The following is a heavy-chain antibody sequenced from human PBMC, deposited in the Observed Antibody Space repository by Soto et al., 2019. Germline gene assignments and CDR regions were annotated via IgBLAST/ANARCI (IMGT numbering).Heavy chain of an antibody. D-gene: IGHD1-7*01. CDR1: GFTFSSYA. CDR3: AKSGTTHLYYYYYYGMDV. Sequence: GSLRLSCAASGFTFSSYAMSWVRQAPGKGLEWVSAISGSGGSTYYADSVKGRFTISRDNSKNTLYLQMNSLRAEDTAVYYCAKSGTTHLYYYYYYGMDVWGQGTTVTVSS. CDR2: ISGSGGST. J-gene: IGHJ6*02. V-gene: IGHV3-23*01.